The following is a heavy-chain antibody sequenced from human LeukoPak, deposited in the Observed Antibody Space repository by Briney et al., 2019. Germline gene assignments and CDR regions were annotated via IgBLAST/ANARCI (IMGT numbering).Heavy chain of an antibody. CDR1: GGSISSSSYY. J-gene: IGHJ6*02. CDR3: ARVKYQLLYYYYGMDV. CDR2: IYYSGST. Sequence: PSETLSLTCTVSGGSISSSSYYWGWIRQPPGKGLEWIGSIYYSGSTYYNPSLKSRVTISVDTSKNQFSLKLSSVTAADTAVYYCARVKYQLLYYYYGMDVWGQGTTVTVSS. D-gene: IGHD2-2*01. V-gene: IGHV4-39*07.